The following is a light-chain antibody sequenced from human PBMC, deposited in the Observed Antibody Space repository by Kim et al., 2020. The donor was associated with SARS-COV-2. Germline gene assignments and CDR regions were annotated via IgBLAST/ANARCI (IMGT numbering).Light chain of an antibody. CDR3: AAWDDSLNGYV. CDR1: SSSIGSKT. J-gene: IGLJ1*01. V-gene: IGLV1-44*01. Sequence: GQRVTISCSGSSSSIGSKTVNWYQQLPGTAPKLLIYSNNQRPSGVRDRFSGSKSGTSASLAISGLQSEDEADYYCAAWDDSLNGYVFGTGTKVTVL. CDR2: SNN.